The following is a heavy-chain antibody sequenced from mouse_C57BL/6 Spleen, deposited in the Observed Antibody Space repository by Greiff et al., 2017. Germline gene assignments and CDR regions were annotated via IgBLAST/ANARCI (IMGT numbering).Heavy chain of an antibody. Sequence: AQLQQSGAELVKPGASVKLSCKASGYTFTSYWMHWVKQRPGQGLEWIGMIHPNSGSTNYNEKFKSKATLTVDKSSSTAYMQLSSLTSEDSAVYYCARPKILRWFAYWGQGTLVTVSA. CDR1: GYTFTSYW. D-gene: IGHD1-1*01. CDR3: ARPKILRWFAY. CDR2: IHPNSGST. V-gene: IGHV1-64*01. J-gene: IGHJ3*01.